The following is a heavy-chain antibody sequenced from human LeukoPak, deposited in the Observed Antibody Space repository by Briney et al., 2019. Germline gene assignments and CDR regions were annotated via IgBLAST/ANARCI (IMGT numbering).Heavy chain of an antibody. CDR3: PRASVVTTTNYYFDY. Sequence: ASLNVSCKPSLYTYTRYYMHSVRQAPGQAREWMGMINPSGGSTSYAQKVHGRVTMTRDTSTSTVYMQLSSLRSEDTAVYYFPRASVVTTTNYYFDYWGQGTLVTVSS. J-gene: IGHJ4*02. V-gene: IGHV1-46*01. D-gene: IGHD2-21*02. CDR2: INPSGGST. CDR1: LYTYTRYY.